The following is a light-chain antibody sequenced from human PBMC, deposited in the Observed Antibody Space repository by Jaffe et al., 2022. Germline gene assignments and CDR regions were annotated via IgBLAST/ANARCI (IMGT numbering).Light chain of an antibody. CDR1: QSVGSY. V-gene: IGKV3-11*01. CDR2: DAS. CDR3: QQRSDWPPLT. J-gene: IGKJ4*01. Sequence: EIVLTQSPATLYLSPGERATLSCRASQSVGSYLAWYQQKPGQAPRLLIYDASNRATGIPARFSGSGSGTDFTLTISSLEPEDFAVYYCQQRSDWPPLTFGGGTKVEIK.